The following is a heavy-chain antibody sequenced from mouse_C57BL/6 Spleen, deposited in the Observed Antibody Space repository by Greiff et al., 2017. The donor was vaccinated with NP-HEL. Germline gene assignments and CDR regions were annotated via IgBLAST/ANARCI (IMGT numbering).Heavy chain of an antibody. Sequence: QVQLQQPGAELVRPGTSVKLSCKASGYTFTSYWMHWVKQRPGQGLEWIGVIDPADGDTNYNQKFKGKATLTVDTSSSTAYMQLRSLTSEDSAVYYCARKGGYDGYYSFADWGKGTLVTVSA. D-gene: IGHD2-3*01. J-gene: IGHJ3*01. CDR2: IDPADGDT. V-gene: IGHV1-59*01. CDR1: GYTFTSYW. CDR3: ARKGGYDGYYSFAD.